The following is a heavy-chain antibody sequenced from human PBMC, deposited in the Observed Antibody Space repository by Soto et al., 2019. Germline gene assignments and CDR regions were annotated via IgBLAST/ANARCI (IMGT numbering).Heavy chain of an antibody. CDR1: GGSISSSNW. Sequence: QVQLQESGPGLVKPSGTLSLTCAVSGGSISSSNWWSWVRQPPGKGLEWIGYIYYSGSTYYNPSLKSRVTISVDTSKNQFSLKLSSVTAADTAVYYCARETYYYDSSGYNTYYFDYWGQGTLVTVSS. J-gene: IGHJ4*02. V-gene: IGHV4-4*02. D-gene: IGHD3-22*01. CDR3: ARETYYYDSSGYNTYYFDY. CDR2: IYYSGST.